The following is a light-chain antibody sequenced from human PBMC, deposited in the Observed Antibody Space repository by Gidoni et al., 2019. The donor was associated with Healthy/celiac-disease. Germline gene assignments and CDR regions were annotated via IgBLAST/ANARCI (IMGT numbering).Light chain of an antibody. Sequence: EIVMTQSPLSLPVTPGEPASISCRSSQSLLHSNGYNYLDWYLQKPGQSPQLLIYLGSNRASGVPDRFSGSGSGTDFTLKISRVEAEDVGVYYCMQALQTLWTFGQGTKLEIK. CDR1: QSLLHSNGYNY. J-gene: IGKJ2*02. V-gene: IGKV2-28*01. CDR2: LGS. CDR3: MQALQTLWT.